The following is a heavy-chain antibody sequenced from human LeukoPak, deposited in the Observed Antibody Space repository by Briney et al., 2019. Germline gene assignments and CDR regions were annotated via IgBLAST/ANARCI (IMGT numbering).Heavy chain of an antibody. CDR1: GGSISSYY. CDR2: MYYGGSS. D-gene: IGHD1-1*01. Sequence: SETLSLTCTGSGGSISSYYWSWIRQPPGKGLEWIGYMYYGGSSNYNPSLKSRVTISIDTSKNQFSLKLNSLTAADRAVYYCAGPTYMSATGYFDYWGQGILVTVSS. J-gene: IGHJ4*02. CDR3: AGPTYMSATGYFDY. V-gene: IGHV4-59*01.